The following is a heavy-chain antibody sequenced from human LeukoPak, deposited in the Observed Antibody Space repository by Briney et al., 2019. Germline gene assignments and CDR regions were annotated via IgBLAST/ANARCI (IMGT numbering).Heavy chain of an antibody. CDR1: GLTFRTFW. J-gene: IGHJ4*02. CDR3: ARRDCNGGGCYADY. V-gene: IGHV3-7*01. CDR2: INQDGSET. D-gene: IGHD2-15*01. Sequence: SGGSLRLSCAASGLTFRTFWMTWVRQAPGKGLEWVANINQDGSETYYVDSVMGRFTISRDNAKNSLYLQMNSLRDEDTAVYYCARRDCNGGGCYADYWGQGTLVTVSS.